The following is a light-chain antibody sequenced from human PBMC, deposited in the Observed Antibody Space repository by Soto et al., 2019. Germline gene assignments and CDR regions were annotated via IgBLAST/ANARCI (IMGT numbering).Light chain of an antibody. J-gene: IGKJ1*01. V-gene: IGKV1-39*01. CDR2: AAS. CDR3: QKYNSAPWT. CDR1: QSISSY. Sequence: DIQMTQSPSTLFASVGDRVTITCRASQSISSYLNWYQQKPGKAPKLLIYAASSLQSGVPSRFSGSGSGTDFTLTISSLQPEDVATYYCQKYNSAPWTFGQGTKVDIK.